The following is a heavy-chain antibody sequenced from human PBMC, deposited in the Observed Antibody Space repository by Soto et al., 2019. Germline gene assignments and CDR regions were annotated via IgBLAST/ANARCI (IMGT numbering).Heavy chain of an antibody. V-gene: IGHV3-21*01. J-gene: IGHJ4*02. D-gene: IGHD3-22*01. CDR1: GFTFSSYS. CDR3: ARDNNYYDSSGYYVL. CDR2: ISSSSSYI. Sequence: SGGSLRLSCAASGFTFSSYSMNWVRQAPGKGLEWVSSISSSSSYIYYADSVKGRFTISRDNAKNSLYLQMNSLRAEDTAVYYCARDNNYYDSSGYYVLWGQGTLVTVSS.